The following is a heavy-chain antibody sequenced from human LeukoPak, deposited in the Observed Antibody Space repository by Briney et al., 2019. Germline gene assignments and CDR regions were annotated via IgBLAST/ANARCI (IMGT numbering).Heavy chain of an antibody. CDR2: IYYIGST. CDR1: GGSISSYY. CDR3: ARRWGYRSSPHFDS. J-gene: IGHJ4*02. D-gene: IGHD6-6*01. V-gene: IGHV4-59*08. Sequence: SETLSITCTVPGGSISSYYWSWIRQPPGKGLEWIGYIYYIGSTKYNPSLKSRVTISVHTSKNQFSLKLSSVTAADTAVYYCARRWGYRSSPHFDSWGQGTLVTVSS.